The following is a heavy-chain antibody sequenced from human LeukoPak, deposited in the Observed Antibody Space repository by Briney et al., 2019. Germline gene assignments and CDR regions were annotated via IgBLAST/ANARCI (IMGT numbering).Heavy chain of an antibody. CDR2: IYSGGST. J-gene: IGHJ4*02. CDR1: GFAVSSNY. D-gene: IGHD1-26*01. CDR3: ARTTPYYFDY. Sequence: GGSLRLSCAASGFAVSSNYMSWVRQAPGKGLEWVSVIYSGGSTYYADSVKGRFTISRDNSKNTLYLQMNSLRAEDTAVYYCARTTPYYFDYWGQGTLVTVSS. V-gene: IGHV3-53*01.